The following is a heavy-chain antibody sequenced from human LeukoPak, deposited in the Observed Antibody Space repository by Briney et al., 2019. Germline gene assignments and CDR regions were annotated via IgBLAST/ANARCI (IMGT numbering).Heavy chain of an antibody. J-gene: IGHJ3*01. D-gene: IGHD5-12*01. Sequence: SGTLSLTCAVSGGSISSSNWWSWVRQPPGKGLEWIGEIYHSGSTNYNPSLKSRVTTSRDTPKNQFSLTLSSMTAADTATYYCVRASVDSGGAFDVWGQGTVVTVSS. CDR3: VRASVDSGGAFDV. V-gene: IGHV4-4*02. CDR2: IYHSGST. CDR1: GGSISSSNW.